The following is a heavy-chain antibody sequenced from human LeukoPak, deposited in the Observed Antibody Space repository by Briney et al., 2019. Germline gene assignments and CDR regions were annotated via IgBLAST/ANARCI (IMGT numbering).Heavy chain of an antibody. D-gene: IGHD6-19*01. CDR2: INHSGST. Sequence: SGTLSLTCAVYGGSFSGYYWSWIRQPPGKGLEWIGEINHSGSTNYNPSLKSRVTISVDTSKNQFSLKLSSVTAADTAVYYCARGRYSSGWYYWGQGTLVTVSS. CDR3: ARGRYSSGWYY. V-gene: IGHV4-34*01. J-gene: IGHJ4*02. CDR1: GGSFSGYY.